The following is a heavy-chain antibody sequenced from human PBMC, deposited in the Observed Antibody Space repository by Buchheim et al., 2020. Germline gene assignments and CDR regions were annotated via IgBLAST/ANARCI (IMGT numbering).Heavy chain of an antibody. CDR2: ISSSSSYI. D-gene: IGHD1-26*01. V-gene: IGHV3-21*04. CDR1: GFTFSSYS. CDR3: AKDRVPGMGGGFDS. J-gene: IGHJ4*02. Sequence: EVQLVESGGGLVKPGGSLRLSCAASGFTFSSYSMNWVRQAPGKGLEWVSSISSSSSYIYYADSVKGRFTISRDNSKNTLYLQMNSLRADDTAVYYCAKDRVPGMGGGFDSWGQGT.